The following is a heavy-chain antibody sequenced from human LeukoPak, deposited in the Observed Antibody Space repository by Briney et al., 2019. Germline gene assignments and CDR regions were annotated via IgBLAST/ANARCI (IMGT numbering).Heavy chain of an antibody. CDR2: ISYDGSKK. V-gene: IGHV3-30*18. Sequence: GRSLRLSCAASGFTFSSYGMHWVRQAPGKGLEWVAVISYDGSKKYYADSVKGRFTISRDNSKNTLYLQMNSLRAEDTAVYYCAKDGQDTAMVLDYWGQGTLVTVSS. D-gene: IGHD5-18*01. CDR3: AKDGQDTAMVLDY. CDR1: GFTFSSYG. J-gene: IGHJ4*02.